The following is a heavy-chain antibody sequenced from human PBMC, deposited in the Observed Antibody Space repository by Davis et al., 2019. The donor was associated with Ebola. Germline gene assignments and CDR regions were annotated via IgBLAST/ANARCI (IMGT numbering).Heavy chain of an antibody. V-gene: IGHV4-59*01. D-gene: IGHD4-17*01. CDR1: GGSISSYY. Sequence: PSETLSLTCTVSGGSISSYYWSWIRQPPGKGLEWIGYIYYSGSTNYNPSLKSRVTISVDTSKNQFSLKLSSVTAADTAVYYCARVIYGDYLYYYYGMDVWGQGTTVTVSS. CDR2: IYYSGST. J-gene: IGHJ6*02. CDR3: ARVIYGDYLYYYYGMDV.